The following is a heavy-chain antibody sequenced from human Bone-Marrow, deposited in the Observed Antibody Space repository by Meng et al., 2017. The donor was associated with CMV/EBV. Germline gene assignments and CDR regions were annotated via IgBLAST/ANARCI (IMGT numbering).Heavy chain of an antibody. Sequence: LRLSCSLSGGSISSYYWGWIRQPPGKGLEWIGSIYYSGSTYYNPSLKSRVTISVDTSKNQFSLKLSSVTAADTAVYYCARFYSGYLEVVGYFDYWGQGTLVTVSS. D-gene: IGHD2-15*01. V-gene: IGHV4-39*07. CDR2: IYYSGST. CDR3: ARFYSGYLEVVGYFDY. CDR1: GGSISSYY. J-gene: IGHJ4*02.